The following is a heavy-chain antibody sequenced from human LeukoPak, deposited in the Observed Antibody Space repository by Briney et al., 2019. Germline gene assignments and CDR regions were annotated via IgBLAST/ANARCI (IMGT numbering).Heavy chain of an antibody. Sequence: PGGSLRLSCAASGFTFSSYGMSWVRQAPGKGLEWVSAISGSGGSTYYADSVKGRFTISRDNSKNTLYLQMNSLTAEDTAVYYCAKDHFGRRGEERFDPWGQGTLVTVSS. CDR2: ISGSGGST. CDR3: AKDHFGRRGEERFDP. V-gene: IGHV3-23*01. CDR1: GFTFSSYG. J-gene: IGHJ5*02. D-gene: IGHD3-16*01.